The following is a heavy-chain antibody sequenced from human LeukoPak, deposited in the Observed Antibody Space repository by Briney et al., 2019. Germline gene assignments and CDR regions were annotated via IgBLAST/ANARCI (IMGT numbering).Heavy chain of an antibody. J-gene: IGHJ5*02. CDR2: IYYSGST. D-gene: IGHD5-18*01. CDR3: ARGRASKPWIQLLS. V-gene: IGHV4-59*01. CDR1: GGSISSYY. Sequence: SETLSLTCTVSGGSISSYYWSWIRQPPGKGLEWIGYIYYSGSTNYNPSLKSRVTISVDTSKNQFSLKLSSVTAADTAVYYCARGRASKPWIQLLSWGQGTLVTVSS.